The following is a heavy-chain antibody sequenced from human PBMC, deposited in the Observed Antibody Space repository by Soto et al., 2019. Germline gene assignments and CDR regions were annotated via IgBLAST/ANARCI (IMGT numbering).Heavy chain of an antibody. CDR1: GGSISSYY. CDR2: IYYSGST. CDR3: GRDAVTKRDFYYYGMDV. D-gene: IGHD4-4*01. V-gene: IGHV4-59*01. Sequence: SETLSLTCTVSGGSISSYYWSWIRQPPGKGLEWIGYIYYSGSTNYNPSLKSRVTISVDTSKNQFSLKLGSVTAADTAVYYCGRDAVTKRDFYYYGMDVWGRGTTVTVSS. J-gene: IGHJ6*02.